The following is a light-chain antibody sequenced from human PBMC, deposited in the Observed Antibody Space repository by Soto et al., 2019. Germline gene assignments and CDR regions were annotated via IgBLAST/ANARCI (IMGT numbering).Light chain of an antibody. CDR3: QHFGTSLIT. J-gene: IGKJ5*01. CDR2: GSS. Sequence: EIVLTQSPGTLSLSPGERATLSCSASQSVSSYSLAWYQQKPGQAPRLLMFGSSSRATGIPDRFSGSGSGTDFTLTISRLDPEDFAVYYCQHFGTSLITFGQGTRLEIK. CDR1: QSVSSYS. V-gene: IGKV3-20*01.